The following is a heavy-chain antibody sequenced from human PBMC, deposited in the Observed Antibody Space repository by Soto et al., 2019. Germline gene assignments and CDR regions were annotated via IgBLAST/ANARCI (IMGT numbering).Heavy chain of an antibody. J-gene: IGHJ4*02. CDR3: ATFPIMMVYATYHFDY. CDR1: ADTFTSYY. CDR2: INPNGGST. D-gene: IGHD2-8*01. V-gene: IGHV1-46*01. Sequence: ASVKVSCKAPADTFTSYYIHWVRQAPGHGLEWMGIINPNGGSTRFAQTFQGRITMTEDTSTDTAYMELSSLRSEDTAVYYCATFPIMMVYATYHFDYRDQGTLVTVSS.